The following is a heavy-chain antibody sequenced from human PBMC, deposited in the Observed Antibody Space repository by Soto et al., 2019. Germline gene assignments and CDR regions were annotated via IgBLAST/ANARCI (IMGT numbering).Heavy chain of an antibody. D-gene: IGHD5-12*01. CDR1: GGSISSDGYY. CDR3: ARVRYSVSDYFFYGMDV. Sequence: QVQLQESGPGLVKPSQTLSLTCTVSGGSISSDGYYWSWIRQHPGKGLEWIGYIYHNGNTYYNPSRRSRVTIAVDTSKNQFSLNLSSVTAADTAVYYCARVRYSVSDYFFYGMDVWGQGTTVTVSS. CDR2: IYHNGNT. J-gene: IGHJ6*02. V-gene: IGHV4-31*03.